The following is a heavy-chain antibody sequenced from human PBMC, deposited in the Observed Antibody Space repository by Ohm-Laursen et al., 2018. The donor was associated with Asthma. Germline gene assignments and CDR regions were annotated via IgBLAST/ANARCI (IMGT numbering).Heavy chain of an antibody. Sequence: GSLRLSCTASGFTITNYWMHWVRQAPGKGLVWVARINGDGGIKSYAASVKGRFTISRDDVKNTVYLQMNSLRVVDTAVYYCAYEFGDSGDYWGQGTLVTVSS. CDR1: GFTITNYW. J-gene: IGHJ4*02. D-gene: IGHD3-10*01. CDR2: INGDGGIK. V-gene: IGHV3-74*01. CDR3: AYEFGDSGDY.